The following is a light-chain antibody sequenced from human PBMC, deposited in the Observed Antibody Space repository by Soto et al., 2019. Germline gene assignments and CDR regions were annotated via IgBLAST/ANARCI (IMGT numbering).Light chain of an antibody. V-gene: IGKV3-20*01. CDR1: QRVSNIY. CDR2: GVS. Sequence: EIVLAQSPGTLSLSPGERATLSCRASQRVSNIYLAWYQQKPGQAPRLLIYGVSSRATGIPDRFSGSGSGTDFTLTISRLEPEDFAVYYCQQYSSSPVTFGGGTKVDIK. J-gene: IGKJ4*01. CDR3: QQYSSSPVT.